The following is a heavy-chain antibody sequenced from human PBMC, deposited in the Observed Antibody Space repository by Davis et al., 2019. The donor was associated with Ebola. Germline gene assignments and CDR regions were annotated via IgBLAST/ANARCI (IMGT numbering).Heavy chain of an antibody. CDR1: GFTFSSYS. D-gene: IGHD6-19*01. CDR2: ISSSSSYI. CDR3: ARDQSPQWLVSLYVYYYYYYGMDV. J-gene: IGHJ6*02. V-gene: IGHV3-21*01. Sequence: PGGSLRLSCAASGFTFSSYSMNWVRQAPGKGLEWVSSISSSSSYIYYADSVKGRFTISRDNAKNSLYLQMNSLRAEDTAVYYCARDQSPQWLVSLYVYYYYYYGMDVWGQGTTVTVSS.